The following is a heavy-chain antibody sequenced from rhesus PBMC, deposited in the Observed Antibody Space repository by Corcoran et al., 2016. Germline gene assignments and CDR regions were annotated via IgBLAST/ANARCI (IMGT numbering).Heavy chain of an antibody. V-gene: IGHV4S14*01. J-gene: IGHJ2*01. CDR3: ARVGSSWSEWDTVGTEWYFDL. Sequence: QVQLQESGPGLVKPSETLSLTCAVSGYSISSGYYWGWIRQPPAKGLVWIGIIYGSGGSTYLNPSLKSRVTLSVDTSKTQFSLKLSSVTAADTAVYYCARVGSSWSEWDTVGTEWYFDLWGPGTPITISS. D-gene: IGHD5-42*01. CDR1: GYSISSGYY. CDR2: IYGSGGST.